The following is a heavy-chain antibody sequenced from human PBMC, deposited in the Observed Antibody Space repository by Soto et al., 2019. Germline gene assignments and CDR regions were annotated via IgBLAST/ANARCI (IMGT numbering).Heavy chain of an antibody. CDR2: IIPIFGTA. CDR3: ARVRSAAGIRVAWFDP. CDR1: GGTFSSYA. J-gene: IGHJ5*02. V-gene: IGHV1-69*12. Sequence: QVQLVQSGAEVKKPGSSVKVSCKASGGTFSSYAISWVRQAPGQGLEWMGGIIPIFGTANYAQKFQGRVTITADESTSTADRELSSLRSEDKAVYYCARVRSAAGIRVAWFDPWGQGTLVTVSS. D-gene: IGHD6-13*01.